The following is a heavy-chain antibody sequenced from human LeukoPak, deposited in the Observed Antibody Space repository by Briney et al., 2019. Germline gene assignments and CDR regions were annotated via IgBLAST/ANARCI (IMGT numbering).Heavy chain of an antibody. Sequence: SETLSLTFTVSGGSFISSTYYWGWILQPPGKGLEWIGSIYYSGSTYYNPSLKSRVSISVDTSRNQFSLKLSSVTAADTAVFHCARHSRGYYDSTGYYYGSHAFDIWGQGTMVTVSS. V-gene: IGHV4-39*01. CDR2: IYYSGST. CDR1: GGSFISSTYY. J-gene: IGHJ3*02. D-gene: IGHD3-22*01. CDR3: ARHSRGYYDSTGYYYGSHAFDI.